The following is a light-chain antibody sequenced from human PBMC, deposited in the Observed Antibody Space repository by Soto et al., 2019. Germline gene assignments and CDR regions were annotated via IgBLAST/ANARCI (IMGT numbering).Light chain of an antibody. Sequence: ELMITYTARPPSVSLVELVTLSCRASQSVRRNLAWYQQKPGQAPRLLIYGASTRATGIQARFSGSGSGTEFTLTISSLQSEDFAVYYFQQYNNGHPPKFGEGTKVDI. V-gene: IGKV3-15*01. CDR3: QQYNNGHPPK. CDR1: QSVRRN. CDR2: GAS. J-gene: IGKJ1*01.